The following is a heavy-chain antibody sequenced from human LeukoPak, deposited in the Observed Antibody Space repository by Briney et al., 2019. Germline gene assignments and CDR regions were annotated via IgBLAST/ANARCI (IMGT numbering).Heavy chain of an antibody. D-gene: IGHD3-22*01. CDR3: ARGGPASSDYSSLFDY. CDR1: GFTFSNYW. CDR2: INSDGSSR. Sequence: GGSLRLSCAASGFTFSNYWMCWGRQAPGKGLVWVSRINSDGSSRHYADSVKGRFTISRDNAKNTLHLQMTSLRAEDTAVYYCARGGPASSDYSSLFDYWGRGILVTVSS. V-gene: IGHV3-74*01. J-gene: IGHJ4*02.